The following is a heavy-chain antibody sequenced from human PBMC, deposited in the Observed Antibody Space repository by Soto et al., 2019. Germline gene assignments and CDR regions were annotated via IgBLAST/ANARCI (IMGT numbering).Heavy chain of an antibody. D-gene: IGHD3-22*01. CDR1: GFSLTTEGLG. Sequence: QVTLKESGPTLVRPTQTLTLTCTFSGFSLTTEGLGVGWVRQPPGKALEWLALIYWHDHKRYSPSLQSRLSIPKDTSKNQVVLTMTNMDPVDTATYYCVHRPGYYDTNPYIWGQGILITVSS. CDR2: IYWHDHK. CDR3: VHRPGYYDTNPYI. J-gene: IGHJ4*02. V-gene: IGHV2-5*01.